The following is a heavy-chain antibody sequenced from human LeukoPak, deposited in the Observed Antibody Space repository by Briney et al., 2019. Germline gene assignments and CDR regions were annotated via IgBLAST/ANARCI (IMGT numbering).Heavy chain of an antibody. CDR1: GFTFSSYE. CDR3: AKVGDYDAFDI. V-gene: IGHV3-30*18. Sequence: GGSLRLSCAASGFTFSSYEMNWVRQAPGKGLEWVAVISYDGSNKYYADSVKGRFTISRDNSKNTLYLQMNSLRAEDTAVYYCAKVGDYDAFDIWGQGTMVTVSS. D-gene: IGHD4-17*01. CDR2: ISYDGSNK. J-gene: IGHJ3*02.